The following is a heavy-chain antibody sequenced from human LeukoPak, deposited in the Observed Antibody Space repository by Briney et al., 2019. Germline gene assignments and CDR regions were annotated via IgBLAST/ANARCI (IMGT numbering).Heavy chain of an antibody. J-gene: IGHJ6*02. V-gene: IGHV3-48*04. CDR1: EFTFSSYS. D-gene: IGHD3-10*01. CDR2: ISSSGTSI. CDR3: AVLRESNGMDV. Sequence: GGSLRLSCAASEFTFSSYSMCWVRQAPGKGLEWVSYISSSGTSIYYADSVRGRFTISRDNAKNSLYLQMNSLRAEDTAVYYCAVLRESNGMDVWGQGTTVTVSS.